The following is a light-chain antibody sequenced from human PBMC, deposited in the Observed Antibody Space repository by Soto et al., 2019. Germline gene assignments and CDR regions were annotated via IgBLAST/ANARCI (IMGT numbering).Light chain of an antibody. Sequence: QSVVTQPPSVSGSPGQSITIAWTGTSRDIGNCNYVSWYQHHPGKAPKLMMYEVTSRPSGVSDRFSGSKSGMTASLTISGLQPEDEADYFCASYRSANTLVVFGTGTKVTVL. CDR2: EVT. CDR3: ASYRSANTLVV. J-gene: IGLJ1*01. CDR1: SRDIGNCNY. V-gene: IGLV2-14*01.